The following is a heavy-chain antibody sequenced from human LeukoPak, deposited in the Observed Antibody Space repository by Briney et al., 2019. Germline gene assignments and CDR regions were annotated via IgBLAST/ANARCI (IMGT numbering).Heavy chain of an antibody. CDR3: ARGRVRYGDYESVGDAFDI. CDR1: GYSFTSYW. D-gene: IGHD4-17*01. CDR2: IYPGDSDT. J-gene: IGHJ3*02. Sequence: GESLKISCKGSGYSFTSYWIGWVRQMPGKGLEWKGIIYPGDSDTRYSPSFQGQVTISADKSISTAYLQWSSLKASDTAMYYCARGRVRYGDYESVGDAFDIWGQGTMVTVSS. V-gene: IGHV5-51*01.